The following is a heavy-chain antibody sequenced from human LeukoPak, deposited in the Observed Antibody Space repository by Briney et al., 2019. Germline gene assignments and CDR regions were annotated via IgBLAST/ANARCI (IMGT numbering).Heavy chain of an antibody. CDR2: ISSSSSYI. V-gene: IGHV3-21*01. CDR1: GFTFSSYS. CDR3: ASGLPLERQDY. Sequence: GGSLRLSCAASGFTFSSYSMNWVRQAPGKGLEWVSSISSSSSYIYYADSVKGRFTISGDNAKNSLYLQMNSLRAEDTAVYYCASGLPLERQDYWGQGTLVTVSS. D-gene: IGHD1-1*01. J-gene: IGHJ4*02.